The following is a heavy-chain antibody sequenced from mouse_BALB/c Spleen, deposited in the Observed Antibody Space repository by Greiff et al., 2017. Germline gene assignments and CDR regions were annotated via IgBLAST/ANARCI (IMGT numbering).Heavy chain of an antibody. CDR1: GFTFSSYA. V-gene: IGHV5-6-5*01. CDR2: ISSGGST. D-gene: IGHD2-14*01. Sequence: EVQRVESGGGLVKPGGSLKLSCAASGFTFSSYAMSWVRQTPEKRLEWVASISSGGSTYYPDSVKGRFTISRDNARNILYLQMSSLRSEDTAMYYCARDYRYDRNAMDYWGQGTSVTVSS. CDR3: ARDYRYDRNAMDY. J-gene: IGHJ4*01.